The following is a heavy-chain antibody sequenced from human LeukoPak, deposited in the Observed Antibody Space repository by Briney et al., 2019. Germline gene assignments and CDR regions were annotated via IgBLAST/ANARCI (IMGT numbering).Heavy chain of an antibody. Sequence: GGSLRLSCADSGFTFRSYSMNWVRQAPGKGLEWVSSISSSSSYIYYADSVKGRFTISRDNAKNSLYLQMNSLRAEDTAVYYCARVGSGSGSYWVDYWGQGTLVTVSS. D-gene: IGHD3-10*01. CDR3: ARVGSGSGSYWVDY. J-gene: IGHJ4*02. CDR2: ISSSSSYI. V-gene: IGHV3-21*01. CDR1: GFTFRSYS.